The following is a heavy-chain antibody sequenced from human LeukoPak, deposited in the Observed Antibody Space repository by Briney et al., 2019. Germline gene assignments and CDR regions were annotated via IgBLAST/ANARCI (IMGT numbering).Heavy chain of an antibody. V-gene: IGHV5-51*01. CDR3: VRHSHAGYTSDY. D-gene: IGHD5-18*01. CDR1: GYSFTTFW. J-gene: IGHJ4*02. Sequence: GESLKISCKGSGYSFTTFWIGWMRQMPGEGLQWIGMIYPGDSDTRYSPSFQGQVTISADKSISTAYLQWSSLKASDTALYFCVRHSHAGYTSDYWGQGTLVTVSS. CDR2: IYPGDSDT.